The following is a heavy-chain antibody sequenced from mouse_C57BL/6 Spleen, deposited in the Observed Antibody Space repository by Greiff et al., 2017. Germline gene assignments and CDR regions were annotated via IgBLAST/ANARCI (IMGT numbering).Heavy chain of an antibody. CDR2: INPSTGGT. Sequence: VQLQQSGPELVKPGASVKISCKASGYSFTGYYMNWVKQSPEKSLEWIGEINPSTGGTTYNQKFKAKATLTVDKSSSTAYMQLKSLTSEDSAVYYCARFDYYSNYEDYFDYWGQGTTLTVSS. CDR3: ARFDYYSNYEDYFDY. D-gene: IGHD2-5*01. J-gene: IGHJ2*01. V-gene: IGHV1-42*01. CDR1: GYSFTGYY.